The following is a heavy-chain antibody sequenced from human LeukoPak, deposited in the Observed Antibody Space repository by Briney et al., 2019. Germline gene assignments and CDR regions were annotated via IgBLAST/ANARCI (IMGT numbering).Heavy chain of an antibody. CDR3: ARRYSGYGNAFDI. J-gene: IGHJ3*02. CDR2: IYSSGST. D-gene: IGHD5-12*01. CDR1: GGSISGYY. Sequence: SETLSLTCTVSGGSISGYYWSWIRQPPGKGLEWIGYIYSSGSTNYSPSLKSRVTISVDTSKNQFSLKLYSVTAADTAVYYCARRYSGYGNAFDIWGQGTMVTVSS. V-gene: IGHV4-59*08.